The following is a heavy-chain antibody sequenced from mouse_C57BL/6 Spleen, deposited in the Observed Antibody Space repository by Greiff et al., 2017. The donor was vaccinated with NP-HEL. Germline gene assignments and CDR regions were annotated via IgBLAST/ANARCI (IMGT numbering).Heavy chain of an antibody. D-gene: IGHD3-3*01. CDR2: IDPSDSET. J-gene: IGHJ2*01. V-gene: IGHV1-52*01. CDR3: ARSGDRNYFDY. Sequence: QVQLQQPGAELVRPGSSVKLSCKASGYTFTSYWMPWVKQRPIQGLEWIGNIDPSDSETHYTQKFTDKATLTVDKSSSTAYMQLRSRTSEDSAVYYCARSGDRNYFDYWGQGTTLTVSS. CDR1: GYTFTSYW.